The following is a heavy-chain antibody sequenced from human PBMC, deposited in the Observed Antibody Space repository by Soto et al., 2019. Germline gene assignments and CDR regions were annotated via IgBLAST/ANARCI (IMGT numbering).Heavy chain of an antibody. V-gene: IGHV4-34*01. CDR1: GGSFRCYY. CDR3: ARSGSYRYFDY. D-gene: IGHD3-16*02. CDR2: INHSGST. J-gene: IGHJ4*02. Sequence: SETLSLSCAVYGGSFRCYYWIWIRQPPGKGLEWIGEINHSGSTTYNPSLKSRVTVSVDTSRNQFSLKLSSVTAADTAVYYCARSGSYRYFDYWGQGTLVTVSS.